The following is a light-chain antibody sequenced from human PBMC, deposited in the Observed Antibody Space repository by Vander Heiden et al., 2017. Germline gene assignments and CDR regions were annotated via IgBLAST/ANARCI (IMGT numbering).Light chain of an antibody. Sequence: QSALTQPPSASGSPGPPVTISCTGASSDVGTYNYVSWYQQHPGKAPKLMIYDVSKRPSGVPDRFSGSKSGNTASLTVSGLQPEDEADYYCSSYAGSNTYVFGTGTKVTVL. J-gene: IGLJ1*01. CDR2: DVS. CDR1: SSDVGTYNY. V-gene: IGLV2-8*01. CDR3: SSYAGSNTYV.